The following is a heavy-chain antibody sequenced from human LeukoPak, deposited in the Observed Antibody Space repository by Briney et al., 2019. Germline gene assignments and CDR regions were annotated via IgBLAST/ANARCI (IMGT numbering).Heavy chain of an antibody. V-gene: IGHV1-69*13. CDR3: ARKEIVGAIDY. D-gene: IGHD1-26*01. CDR2: IIPIFGTA. CDR1: GYTFTSYY. Sequence: ASVKVSCKASGYTFTSYYIHWVRQAPGQGLEWMGGIIPIFGTANYAQKFQGRVTITADESTSTAYMELSSLRSEDTAVYYCARKEIVGAIDYWGQGTLVTVSS. J-gene: IGHJ4*02.